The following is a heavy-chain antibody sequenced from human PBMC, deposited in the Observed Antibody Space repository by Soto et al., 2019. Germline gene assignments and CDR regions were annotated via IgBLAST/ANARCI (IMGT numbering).Heavy chain of an antibody. Sequence: ESLKISCKGSGYSFTSYWIGWVRQMPGKGLEWMGIIYPGDSDTRYSPCFQGQVTISAGKSISTAYLQWSSLKASDTAMYYCARGPPTVVTPWYYYGMDVWGQGTTVTVSS. CDR2: IYPGDSDT. D-gene: IGHD4-17*01. CDR3: ARGPPTVVTPWYYYGMDV. V-gene: IGHV5-51*01. CDR1: GYSFTSYW. J-gene: IGHJ6*02.